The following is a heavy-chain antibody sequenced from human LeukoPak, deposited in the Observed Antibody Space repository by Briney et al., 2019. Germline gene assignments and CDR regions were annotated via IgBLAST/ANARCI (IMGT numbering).Heavy chain of an antibody. V-gene: IGHV4-34*01. CDR2: INHSGST. D-gene: IGHD3-10*01. Sequence: PSETLSLTCAVYGGSFSGYYWSWIRQPPGKGLEWIGEINHSGSTNYNPSLKSRVTISVDTSKNQFSLRLSSVTAADTAVYYCARDAHEYGSGSYYVGAWGQGTLVTVSS. J-gene: IGHJ5*02. CDR1: GGSFSGYY. CDR3: ARDAHEYGSGSYYVGA.